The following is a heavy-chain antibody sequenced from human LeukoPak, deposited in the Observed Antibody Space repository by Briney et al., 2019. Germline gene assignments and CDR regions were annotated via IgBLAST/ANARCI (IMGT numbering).Heavy chain of an antibody. Sequence: SETLSLTCTVSGGSISSYYWSWIRQPAGKGLEWIGRIYTSGSTNYNPSLKSRVTMSVDTSKNQFSLKLSSVTAADTAAYYCARGGYYYDSSSIFDYWGQGTLVTVSS. CDR2: IYTSGST. CDR3: ARGGYYYDSSSIFDY. J-gene: IGHJ4*02. V-gene: IGHV4-4*07. D-gene: IGHD3-22*01. CDR1: GGSISSYY.